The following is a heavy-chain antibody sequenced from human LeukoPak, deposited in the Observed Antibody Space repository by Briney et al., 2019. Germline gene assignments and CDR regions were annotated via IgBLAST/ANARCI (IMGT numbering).Heavy chain of an antibody. CDR1: GFTFDDYA. Sequence: PGGSLRPSCAASGFTFDDYAMHWVRQAPGKGLEWVSLISGDGGSTYYADSVKGRFTISRDNSKNSLYLQMNSLRTEDTALYYCAKAEVYYYDSSADPWVYFDCWGQGTLVTVSS. CDR3: AKAEVYYYDSSADPWVYFDC. CDR2: ISGDGGST. J-gene: IGHJ4*02. D-gene: IGHD3-22*01. V-gene: IGHV3-43*02.